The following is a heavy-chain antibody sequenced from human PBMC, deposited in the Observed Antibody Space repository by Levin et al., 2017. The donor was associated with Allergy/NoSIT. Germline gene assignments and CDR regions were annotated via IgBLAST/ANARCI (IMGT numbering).Heavy chain of an antibody. J-gene: IGHJ4*02. CDR3: ARDLSTMVRGVIMNSLDY. D-gene: IGHD3-10*01. CDR1: GFTFSSYA. V-gene: IGHV3-30*04. CDR2: ISYDGSNK. Sequence: GGSLRLSCAASGFTFSSYAMHWVRQAPGKGLEWVAVISYDGSNKYYADSVKGRFTISRDNSKNTLYLQMNSLRAEDTAVYYCARDLSTMVRGVIMNSLDYWGQGTLVTVSS.